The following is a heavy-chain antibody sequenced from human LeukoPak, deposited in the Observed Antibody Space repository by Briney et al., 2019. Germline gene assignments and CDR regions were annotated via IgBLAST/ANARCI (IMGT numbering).Heavy chain of an antibody. Sequence: ASVKVSCKASGYTFTGYYMHWVRQAPGQGLEWMGRINPNSGGTNYAQKFQGRVTMTRDTSISTAYMELSRLRSDDTAVYYCVRDRIRRQVEHDRKGRSSTSCPNWFDPWGQGTLVTVSS. J-gene: IGHJ5*02. CDR2: INPNSGGT. CDR1: GYTFTGYY. D-gene: IGHD2-2*01. V-gene: IGHV1-2*06. CDR3: VRDRIRRQVEHDRKGRSSTSCPNWFDP.